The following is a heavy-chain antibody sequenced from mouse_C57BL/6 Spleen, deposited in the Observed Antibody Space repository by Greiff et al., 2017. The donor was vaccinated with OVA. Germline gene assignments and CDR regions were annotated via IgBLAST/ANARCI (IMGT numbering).Heavy chain of an antibody. J-gene: IGHJ2*01. V-gene: IGHV1-55*01. CDR1: GFTFTSYW. D-gene: IGHD2-4*01. CDR2: IYPGSGST. CDR3: ARSYYDYDEGRFDY. Sequence: QVQLLQPGAELVKPGASVKMSCKASGFTFTSYWITWVKQRPGQGLEWIGDIYPGSGSTNYNEKFKSKATLTVDTSSSTAYMQLSSMTSEDSAVYYCARSYYDYDEGRFDYWGQGTTLTVSS.